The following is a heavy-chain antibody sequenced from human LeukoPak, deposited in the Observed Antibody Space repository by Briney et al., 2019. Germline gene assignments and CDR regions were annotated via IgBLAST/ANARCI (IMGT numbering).Heavy chain of an antibody. D-gene: IGHD3-10*01. J-gene: IGHJ4*02. CDR3: ARVSVQYYYGSGSYYNVYFDY. V-gene: IGHV1-2*02. CDR2: INPNSGGT. Sequence: ASVKASCKASGYTFTGYYMHWVRQAPGQGLEWMGWINPNSGGTNYAQKFQGRVTMTRDTSISTAYMELSRLRSDDTAVYYCARVSVQYYYGSGSYYNVYFDYWGQGTPVTVSS. CDR1: GYTFTGYY.